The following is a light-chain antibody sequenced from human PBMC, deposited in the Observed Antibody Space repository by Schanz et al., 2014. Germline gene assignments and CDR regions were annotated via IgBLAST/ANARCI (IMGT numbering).Light chain of an antibody. J-gene: IGLJ1*01. V-gene: IGLV2-8*01. CDR3: TSYAGSNNFGV. CDR2: EVS. Sequence: QSALTQPPSASGSPGQSVTISCTGTSSDVGAYNYVSWYQQQPGKAPKLMIYEVSKRPSGVPDRFSGSKSGNTASLTVSGLQAEDEADYYCTSYAGSNNFGVFGTGTKVTV. CDR1: SSDVGAYNY.